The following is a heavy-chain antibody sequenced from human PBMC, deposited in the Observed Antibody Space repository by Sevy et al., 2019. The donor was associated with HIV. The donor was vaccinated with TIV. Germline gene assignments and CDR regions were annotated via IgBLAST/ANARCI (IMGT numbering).Heavy chain of an antibody. CDR2: IFYSGTT. V-gene: IGHV4-39*01. J-gene: IGHJ3*01. CDR1: GDTISSNSHY. D-gene: IGHD3-16*01. CDR3: ARGVGGPGVMITFGGVKYGFDF. Sequence: SETLSLTCSVSGDTISSNSHYWDWIRQSPGKGLEWIGSIFYSGTTYYNPSLKSRLTISVDTSNNQFFLKLDSVTAADTAVYYCARGVGGPGVMITFGGVKYGFDFWGQGRMVTVSS.